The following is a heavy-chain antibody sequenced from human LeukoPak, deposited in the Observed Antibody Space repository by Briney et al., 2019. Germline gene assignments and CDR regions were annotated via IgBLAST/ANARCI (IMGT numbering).Heavy chain of an antibody. J-gene: IGHJ4*02. CDR3: ARSREPGRDGDY. Sequence: PGGSLRPSCAASGFTFSTYWMHWVRQVPGKGLVWVSRISSDGISTAYADSVKGRFTLSRDNAKNTLYLQMNSLRADDTAVYYCARSREPGRDGDYWGQGTLVTVSS. CDR2: ISSDGIST. CDR1: GFTFSTYW. V-gene: IGHV3-74*01. D-gene: IGHD5-24*01.